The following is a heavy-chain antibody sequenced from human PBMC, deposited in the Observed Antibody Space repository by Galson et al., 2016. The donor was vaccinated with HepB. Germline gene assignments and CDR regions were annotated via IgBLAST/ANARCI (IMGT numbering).Heavy chain of an antibody. Sequence: SLRLSCAASRFIFSGYWMSWVRQAPGKGLEWVANIKVDGSDKYYVDSVKGRFTISRDNARNSVSLQMNSLRAGDTAVYFCARDTRHGGLYWGQGTLVTVSS. CDR1: RFIFSGYW. D-gene: IGHD3-16*01. V-gene: IGHV3-7*01. CDR2: IKVDGSDK. J-gene: IGHJ4*02. CDR3: ARDTRHGGLY.